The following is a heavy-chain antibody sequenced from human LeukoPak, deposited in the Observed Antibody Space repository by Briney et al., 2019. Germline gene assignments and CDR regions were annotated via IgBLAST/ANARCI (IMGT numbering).Heavy chain of an antibody. CDR3: ARGFGSSWYFDY. CDR1: GYTFTIYD. V-gene: IGHV1-8*01. CDR2: MNPNSGNT. Sequence: ASVKVSCKASGYTFTIYDINWVRQAPGQGLEWMGWMNPNSGNTGYAQKFQGRVTMTRNTSISTAYMELSSLRSEDTAVYCCARGFGSSWYFDYWGQGTLVTVSS. J-gene: IGHJ4*02. D-gene: IGHD6-13*01.